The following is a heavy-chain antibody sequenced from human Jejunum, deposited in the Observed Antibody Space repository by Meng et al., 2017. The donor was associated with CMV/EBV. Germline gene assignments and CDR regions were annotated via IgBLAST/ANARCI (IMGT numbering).Heavy chain of an antibody. V-gene: IGHV4-34*01. CDR2: IIRGGAT. D-gene: IGHD1-26*01. CDR1: GGSVSDYN. J-gene: IGHJ4*02. Sequence: ETLPLTCAVYGGSVSDYNWSWFRQTPGKGLEWIGEIIRGGATNYNPSLNSRLTISIDTSKNQLSLKVTSVTAADTAIYYCARGVGDYWGQGTLVTVSS. CDR3: ARGVGDY.